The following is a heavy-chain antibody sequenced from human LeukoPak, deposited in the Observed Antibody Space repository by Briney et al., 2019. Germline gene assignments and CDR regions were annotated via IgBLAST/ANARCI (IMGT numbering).Heavy chain of an antibody. D-gene: IGHD2-21*02. J-gene: IGHJ4*02. V-gene: IGHV3-11*01. Sequence: GGSLRLSCAASGFTVSSNYMSWVRQAPGKGLEVVSYISGGGDDINYADSVRGRFTISRDNAKNSLYLQMNSLRAEDAAFYYCARGRGLGVTSTPVPFDYWGQGILVTVSS. CDR2: ISGGGDDI. CDR1: GFTVSSNY. CDR3: ARGRGLGVTSTPVPFDY.